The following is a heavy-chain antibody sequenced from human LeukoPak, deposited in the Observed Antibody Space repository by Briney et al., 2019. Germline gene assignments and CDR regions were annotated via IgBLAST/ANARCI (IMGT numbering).Heavy chain of an antibody. CDR2: IYHSGST. J-gene: IGHJ3*02. CDR1: GGSISSGGYS. V-gene: IGHV4-30-2*01. Sequence: SESLSLTCAVSGGSISSGGYSWSWIRQPPGKGLEWTGHIYHSGSTYYNPSLKSRVTISVDRSKNQFSLKLSSVTAADTAVYYCARDYGDYLDAFDIWGQGTMVTVSS. D-gene: IGHD4-17*01. CDR3: ARDYGDYLDAFDI.